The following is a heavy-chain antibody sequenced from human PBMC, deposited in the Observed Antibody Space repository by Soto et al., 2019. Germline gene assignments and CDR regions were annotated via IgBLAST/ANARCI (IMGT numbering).Heavy chain of an antibody. CDR2: IKHDGSET. V-gene: IGHV3-7*03. D-gene: IGHD2-15*01. J-gene: IGHJ4*02. Sequence: GGSLRLSCAASGFTFNTFWMSWVRQSPGKGLEWVANIKHDGSETYYVDSVKGRFTISRDNAKNSLFLRMNTLRTEDTAVYYCARDFATHCSGITCYPYAYWGQGALVTVS. CDR1: GFTFNTFW. CDR3: ARDFATHCSGITCYPYAY.